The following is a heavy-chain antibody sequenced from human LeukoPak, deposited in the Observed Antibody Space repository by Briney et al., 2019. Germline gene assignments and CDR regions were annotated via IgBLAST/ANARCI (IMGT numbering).Heavy chain of an antibody. CDR1: GYSFTSYW. Sequence: GESLKISCKGSGYSFTSYWIGWVRQMPGKGLEWMGIIYPGDSDTRYSSSFQGQVTISADKSISTAYLQWSSLKASDTAMYYCARHYDILTGYYGWWFDPWGQGTLVTVSS. J-gene: IGHJ5*02. CDR2: IYPGDSDT. D-gene: IGHD3-9*01. CDR3: ARHYDILTGYYGWWFDP. V-gene: IGHV5-51*01.